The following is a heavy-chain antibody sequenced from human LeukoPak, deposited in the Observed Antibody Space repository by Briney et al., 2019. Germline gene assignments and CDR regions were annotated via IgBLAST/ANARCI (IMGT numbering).Heavy chain of an antibody. CDR1: GFIFSNSW. J-gene: IGHJ6*03. D-gene: IGHD3-3*01. Sequence: GGSLRLSCAAFGFIFSNSWMTWVRQAPGKGLEWVANINEDGSDKHYVDSVQGRFTISRDNAKNSLYLQMNSLRAEDTAVYYCAKRGMRFWGGPRNSNYYYYMDVWGKGTTVTVSS. CDR2: INEDGSDK. CDR3: AKRGMRFWGGPRNSNYYYYMDV. V-gene: IGHV3-7*01.